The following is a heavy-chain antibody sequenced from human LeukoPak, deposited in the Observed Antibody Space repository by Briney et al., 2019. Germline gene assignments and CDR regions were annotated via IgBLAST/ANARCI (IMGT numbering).Heavy chain of an antibody. CDR1: GYAFPIDG. V-gene: IGHV1-18*01. CDR2: ISAYNGNT. Sequence: GPGQVSCNASGYAFPIDGMSWVGQAPGQGLEWMGWISAYNGNTNYAQKLQGRVTMTTDTSTSTAYMELRSLRSDDTAVYYCARNHLSDLLFFDYWGQGTLVTVSS. CDR3: ARNHLSDLLFFDY. D-gene: IGHD3-10*01. J-gene: IGHJ4*02.